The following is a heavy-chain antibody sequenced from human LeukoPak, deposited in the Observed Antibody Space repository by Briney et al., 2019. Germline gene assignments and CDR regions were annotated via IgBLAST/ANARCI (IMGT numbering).Heavy chain of an antibody. CDR3: ARLDIAAAGNYGMDV. D-gene: IGHD6-13*01. CDR2: IYSGGST. V-gene: IGHV3-53*01. Sequence: PGGSLRLSCAASGFTVSSNYMSWVRQAPGKGLEWVSVIYSGGSTYYADSVKGRFTISRDNSKNTLYLQMNSLRAEDTAVYYCARLDIAAAGNYGMDVWGQGTTVTVSS. CDR1: GFTVSSNY. J-gene: IGHJ6*02.